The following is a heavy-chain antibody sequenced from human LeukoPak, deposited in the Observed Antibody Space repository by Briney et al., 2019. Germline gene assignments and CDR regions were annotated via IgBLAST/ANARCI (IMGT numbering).Heavy chain of an antibody. J-gene: IGHJ4*02. CDR3: AKHGVHFDC. D-gene: IGHD2-8*01. CDR1: GFTFSSYW. Sequence: QTGGSLRLSCAASGFTFSSYWMHWVRQAPGKGLVWVSRIKSDGSSITYADSVKGRFTISRDNSKNTLCLQMNSLRAEDTAVYYCAKHGVHFDCWGQGTLVTVSS. CDR2: IKSDGSSI. V-gene: IGHV3-74*03.